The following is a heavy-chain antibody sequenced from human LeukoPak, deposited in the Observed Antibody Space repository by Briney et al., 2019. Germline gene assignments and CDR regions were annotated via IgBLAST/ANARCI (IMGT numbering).Heavy chain of an antibody. CDR1: GYTFTSYY. CDR2: INPSGGST. D-gene: IGHD5-18*01. Sequence: ASVKVSCKASGYTFTSYYMHWVRQAPGQGLEWMGIINPSGGSTSYAQKFQGRVTMTRDMSTSTVYMELSSLRSEDTAVYYCARDLSMDTAMVTARNYYYYMDVWGKGTTVTVSS. J-gene: IGHJ6*03. CDR3: ARDLSMDTAMVTARNYYYYMDV. V-gene: IGHV1-46*01.